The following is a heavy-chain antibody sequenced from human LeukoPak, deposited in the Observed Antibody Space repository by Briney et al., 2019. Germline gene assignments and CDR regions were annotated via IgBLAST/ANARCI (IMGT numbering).Heavy chain of an antibody. J-gene: IGHJ4*02. CDR3: ARAYDSSGFPLFDY. V-gene: IGHV4-30-4*01. CDR2: IYYRGST. Sequence: PSETLSLTCTVSGGSISSGDYYWSWIRQPPGKGLEWIGYIYYRGSTYYNPSLKSRVSISVDTSKNQFSLKLSSVTAADTAVYYCARAYDSSGFPLFDYWGQGALVTVSS. CDR1: GGSISSGDYY. D-gene: IGHD3-22*01.